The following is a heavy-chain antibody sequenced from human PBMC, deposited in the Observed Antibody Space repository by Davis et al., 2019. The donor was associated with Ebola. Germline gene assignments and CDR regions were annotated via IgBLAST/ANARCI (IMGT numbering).Heavy chain of an antibody. J-gene: IGHJ4*02. Sequence: LGGSLRLSCAASGFTFSSYDMHWARQATGKGLEWVSAIGTAGDTYYPGSVKGRFTISRENAKNSLYLQMNSLRAGDTAVYYCARGNPDRYSSSWYVFDYWGQGTLVTVSS. CDR3: ARGNPDRYSSSWYVFDY. CDR2: IGTAGDT. CDR1: GFTFSSYD. V-gene: IGHV3-13*01. D-gene: IGHD6-13*01.